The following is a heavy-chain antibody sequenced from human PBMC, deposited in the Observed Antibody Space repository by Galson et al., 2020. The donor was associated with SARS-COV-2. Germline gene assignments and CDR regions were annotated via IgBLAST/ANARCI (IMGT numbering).Heavy chain of an antibody. Sequence: GGSLRLSCAASEFISSSFEMNWVRQAPGKGLEWVSYISISGSITLYADSVRGRFTISRDKVKNLVHLQMNSLRAEDTAVYYCARGGSDGYNWNAFDRWGQGTMVTVSS. CDR3: ARGGSDGYNWNAFDR. D-gene: IGHD5-12*01. CDR1: EFISSSFE. V-gene: IGHV3-48*03. CDR2: ISISGSIT. J-gene: IGHJ3*01.